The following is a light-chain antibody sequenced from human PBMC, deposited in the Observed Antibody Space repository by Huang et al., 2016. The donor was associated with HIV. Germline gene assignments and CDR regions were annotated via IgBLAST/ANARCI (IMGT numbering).Light chain of an antibody. V-gene: IGKV3-11*01. Sequence: EIVLTQSPATLSLSPGDRATLSCRASQSVGVYLAWYQQKPGQAPRLLIFEASNRATGIPDRVSGSGSVTDFTLTIDSLQPDDFAIYYCQQRTKWPPVLTFGGGTRVEIK. CDR2: EAS. J-gene: IGKJ4*01. CDR3: QQRTKWPPVLT. CDR1: QSVGVY.